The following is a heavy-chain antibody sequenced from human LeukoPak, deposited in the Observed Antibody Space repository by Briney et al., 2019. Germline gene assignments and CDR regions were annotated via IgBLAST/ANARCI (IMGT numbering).Heavy chain of an antibody. CDR3: ARGTLGSDSSGYYNNYYYYYGMDV. CDR1: GGSISSGDYY. D-gene: IGHD3-22*01. V-gene: IGHV4-30-4*01. Sequence: PSETLSLTCTVSGGSISSGDYYWSWIRQPPGKGLEWIGYIYYSGSTYYNPSLKSRVTISVDTSKNQFSLKLSSVTAADTAVYYCARGTLGSDSSGYYNNYYYYYGMDVWGQGTTVTVSS. J-gene: IGHJ6*02. CDR2: IYYSGST.